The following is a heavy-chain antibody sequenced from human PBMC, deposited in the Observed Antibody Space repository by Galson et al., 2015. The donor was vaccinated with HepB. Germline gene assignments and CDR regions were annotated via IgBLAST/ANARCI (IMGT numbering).Heavy chain of an antibody. CDR3: AKARFLEWFTPDY. V-gene: IGHV3-30*18. CDR1: GFTFSSYG. Sequence: SLRLSCAASGFTFSSYGMHWVRQAPGKGLEWVAVISYDGSNKYYADSVKGRFTISRDNSKNTLYLQMNSPRAEDTAVYYCAKARFLEWFTPDYWGQGTLVTVSS. J-gene: IGHJ4*02. CDR2: ISYDGSNK. D-gene: IGHD3-3*01.